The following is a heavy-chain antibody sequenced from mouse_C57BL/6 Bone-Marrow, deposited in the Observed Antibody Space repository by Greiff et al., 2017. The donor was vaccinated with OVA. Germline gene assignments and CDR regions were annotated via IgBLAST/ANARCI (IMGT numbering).Heavy chain of an antibody. Sequence: QVQLQQSGAELARPGASVKLSCKASGYTFTSYGISWVKQRTGQGLEWIGEIYPRSGNTYYNEKFKGKATLTADKSSSTAYMELRSLTSEDSAVYFYARSREIYYGMYWYFDVWGTGTTVTVTS. V-gene: IGHV1-81*01. CDR3: ARSREIYYGMYWYFDV. CDR2: IYPRSGNT. J-gene: IGHJ1*03. CDR1: GYTFTSYG. D-gene: IGHD2-1*01.